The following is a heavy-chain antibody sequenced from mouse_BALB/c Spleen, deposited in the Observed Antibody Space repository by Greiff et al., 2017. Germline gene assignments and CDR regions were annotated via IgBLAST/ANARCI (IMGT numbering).Heavy chain of an antibody. J-gene: IGHJ4*01. V-gene: IGHV5-17*02. Sequence: EVHLVESGGGLVQPGGSRTLSCAASGFTFSSFGMHWVRQAPEKGLEWVAYISSGSSTIYYADTVKGRFTISRDNPKNTLFLQMTSLRSEDTAMYYCARSGYYGSSPFYYAMDYWGQGTSVTVSS. CDR1: GFTFSSFG. CDR2: ISSGSSTI. CDR3: ARSGYYGSSPFYYAMDY. D-gene: IGHD1-1*01.